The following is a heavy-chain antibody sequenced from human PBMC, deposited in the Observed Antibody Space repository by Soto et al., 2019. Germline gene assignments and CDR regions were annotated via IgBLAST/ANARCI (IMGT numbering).Heavy chain of an antibody. D-gene: IGHD3-22*01. CDR2: IIPIFGTA. CDR3: ARDLGDSSGYYYWFDP. Sequence: SVKVSCKASGGTFSSYAISWVRQAPGQGLEWMGGIIPIFGTANYAQKFQGRVTITADESTSTAYMELSSLRSEDTAVYYCARDLGDSSGYYYWFDPWGQGTLVTVSS. CDR1: GGTFSSYA. J-gene: IGHJ5*02. V-gene: IGHV1-69*13.